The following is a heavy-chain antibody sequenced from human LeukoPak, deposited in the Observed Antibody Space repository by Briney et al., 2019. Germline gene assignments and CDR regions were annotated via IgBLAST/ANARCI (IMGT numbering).Heavy chain of an antibody. D-gene: IGHD4-17*01. V-gene: IGHV4-39*07. J-gene: IGHJ6*03. CDR1: DDSINSSSYY. CDR2: IYYSGST. CDR3: AKGGAPPQAVNSGFFPFLHMDL. Sequence: PSETLSLTCTVSDDSINSSSYYWGWIRQPPGKGLEWIGTIYYSGSTYYNPSLKSRITISIDTSKNQFSLRLSSVTAADTAVYYLAKGGAPPQAVNSGFFPFLHMDLLGKGTTVTGS.